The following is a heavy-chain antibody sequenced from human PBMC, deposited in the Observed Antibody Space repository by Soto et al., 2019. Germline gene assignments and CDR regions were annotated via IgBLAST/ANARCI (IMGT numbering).Heavy chain of an antibody. D-gene: IGHD2-15*01. J-gene: IGHJ4*02. CDR1: GFTFSDYY. CDR2: ISSSGSTI. V-gene: IGHV3-11*01. Sequence: GGSLRLSCAASGFTFSDYYMSWIRQAPGKGLECVSYISSSGSTIYYADSVKGRFTISRDNAKNSLYLQMNSLRAEDTAVYYCARDSRYCSGRYCYGPYYFDFWGQGTLVTVSS. CDR3: ARDSRYCSGRYCYGPYYFDF.